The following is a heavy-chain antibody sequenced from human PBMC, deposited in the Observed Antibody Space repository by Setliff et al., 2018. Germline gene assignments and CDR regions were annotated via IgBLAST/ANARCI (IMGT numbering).Heavy chain of an antibody. D-gene: IGHD1-26*01. V-gene: IGHV3-48*01. Sequence: GGSLRLSCAASGFTFSSYSMNWVRQAPGKGLEWVSYISSSSSTIYYADSVEGRFTISRDNAKNSLYLQMNSLRPEDTAVYYCARGGYSGSHYFDYWGQGTLVTVSS. J-gene: IGHJ4*02. CDR3: ARGGYSGSHYFDY. CDR2: ISSSSSTI. CDR1: GFTFSSYS.